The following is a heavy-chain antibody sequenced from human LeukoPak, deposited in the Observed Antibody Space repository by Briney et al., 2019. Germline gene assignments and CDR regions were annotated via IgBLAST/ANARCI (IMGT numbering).Heavy chain of an antibody. D-gene: IGHD2-2*01. J-gene: IGHJ4*02. CDR2: IIPILGIA. CDR1: GGTFSSYA. V-gene: IGHV1-69*04. CDR3: ASRYCSSTSCIFDY. Sequence: GSSVKVSCKASGGTFSSYAISWVRQAPGQGLEWMGRIIPILGIANYAQKFQDRVTITADKSTSTAYMELSSLRSEGTAVYYCASRYCSSTSCIFDYWGQGTLVTVSS.